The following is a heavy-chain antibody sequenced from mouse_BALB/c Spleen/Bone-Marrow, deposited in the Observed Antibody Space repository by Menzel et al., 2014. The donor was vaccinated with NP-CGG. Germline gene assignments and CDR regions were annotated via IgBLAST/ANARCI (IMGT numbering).Heavy chain of an antibody. D-gene: IGHD1-2*01. V-gene: IGHV14-3*02. CDR2: IDPAHGNT. Sequence: VKPGASVKLSCTASGFNIKDLYMHWVKQRPEQRLEWIGRIDPAHGNTKSDPQFQGKATITSDTSSNTAYLQLSSLTPEDTAVYYCARDRLGTYVDYWGQGTTLTVSS. CDR3: ARDRLGTYVDY. CDR1: GFNIKDLY. J-gene: IGHJ2*01.